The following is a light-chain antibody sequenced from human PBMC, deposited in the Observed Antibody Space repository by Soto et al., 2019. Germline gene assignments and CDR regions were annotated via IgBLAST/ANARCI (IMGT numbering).Light chain of an antibody. CDR3: QQYGSATTRT. Sequence: EVVLAPYPSALSVSQRERATLSCRASQSVSSNLAWYQQKPGQAPSLLIYGASSRATGIPDRFSGSGSGTDFTLTISRREPEDFAVYYCQQYGSATTRTVGPGTKVDIK. V-gene: IGKV3-20*01. CDR2: GAS. J-gene: IGKJ1*01. CDR1: QSVSSN.